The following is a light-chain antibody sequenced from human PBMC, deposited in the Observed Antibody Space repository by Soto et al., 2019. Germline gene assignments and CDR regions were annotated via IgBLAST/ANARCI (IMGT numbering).Light chain of an antibody. CDR1: SSDVGGYNY. J-gene: IGLJ1*01. V-gene: IGLV2-14*03. CDR3: TSHSSSSTLYG. CDR2: DVS. Sequence: QSVLTQPASVSGSPGQSITISCTGTSSDVGGYNYVSWYQHHPGKAPKLMIYDVSNRPSGVSNRFSGSKSGNTASLTISGLQAEDEADYYCTSHSSSSTLYGFGTGTKVTVL.